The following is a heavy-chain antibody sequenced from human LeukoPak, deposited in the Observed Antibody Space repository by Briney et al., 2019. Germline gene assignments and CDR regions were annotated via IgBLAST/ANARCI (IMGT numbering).Heavy chain of an antibody. CDR1: GGSFSGYY. CDR2: INHSGST. J-gene: IGHJ4*02. CDR3: ARDPPGSGWYYFDY. V-gene: IGHV4-34*01. D-gene: IGHD6-19*01. Sequence: SETLSLTCAVYGGSFSGYYWSWIRQPPGKGLEWIGEINHSGSTNYNPSLKSRVTISVDTSKNQFSLNLSSVTAADTAVYYCARDPPGSGWYYFDYWGQGTLVTVSS.